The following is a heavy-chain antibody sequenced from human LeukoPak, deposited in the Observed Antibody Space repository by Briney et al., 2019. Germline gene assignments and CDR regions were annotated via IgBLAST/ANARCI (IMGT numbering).Heavy chain of an antibody. Sequence: PGGSLRLSCTVSGFTVSSNSMSWVRQAPGKGLEWVSVIYSGGSTYYADSVKGRFTISRDNSKNTLYLQMNSLRTEDTAVYYCARFGRGYYYDSSGYYHLDYWDQGTLVTVSS. CDR1: GFTVSSNS. CDR3: ARFGRGYYYDSSGYYHLDY. V-gene: IGHV3-66*01. CDR2: IYSGGST. D-gene: IGHD3-22*01. J-gene: IGHJ4*02.